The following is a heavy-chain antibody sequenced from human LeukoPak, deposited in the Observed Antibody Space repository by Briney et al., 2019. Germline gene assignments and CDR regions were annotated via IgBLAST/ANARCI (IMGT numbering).Heavy chain of an antibody. D-gene: IGHD3-3*01. CDR3: ATGGGLDTSFGMVTHIDV. V-gene: IGHV3-74*01. J-gene: IGHJ6*04. Sequence: GGSLRLSCAASGFRFSGYWMHWVRQAPEKGLELVSRINTDGRGINHADSVRGRFTTSRDNAKNTLYLQMNSLRVEDTAVYYCATGGGLDTSFGMVTHIDVWGKGTTVAVSS. CDR2: INTDGRGI. CDR1: GFRFSGYW.